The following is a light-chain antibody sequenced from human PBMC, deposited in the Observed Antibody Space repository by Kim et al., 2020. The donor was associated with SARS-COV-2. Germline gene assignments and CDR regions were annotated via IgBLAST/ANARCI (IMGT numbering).Light chain of an antibody. CDR3: QQYNQWPNT. V-gene: IGKV3-15*01. Sequence: SVSTGERATLSRRASQSVFRYLAWYQQRPGQAPRLLIYGASNRATGFPARFSGSGSGTDFTLTISSLQFADFAVYYCQQYNQWPNTFGQGTKLEI. CDR2: GAS. J-gene: IGKJ2*01. CDR1: QSVFRY.